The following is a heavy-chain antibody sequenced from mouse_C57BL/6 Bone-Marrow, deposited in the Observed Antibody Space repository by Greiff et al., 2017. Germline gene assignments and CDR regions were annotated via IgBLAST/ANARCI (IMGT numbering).Heavy chain of an antibody. D-gene: IGHD1-1*01. V-gene: IGHV1-81*01. J-gene: IGHJ3*01. CDR2: IYPRSGNT. CDR1: GYTFTSYG. CDR3: ARGDYYYGSSYGRFAY. Sequence: VQRVESGAELARPGASVKLSCKASGYTFTSYGISWVKQRTGQGLEWIGEIYPRSGNTYYNEKFKGKATLTADKSSSTAYMELRSLTSEDSAVYFCARGDYYYGSSYGRFAYWGQGTLVTVSA.